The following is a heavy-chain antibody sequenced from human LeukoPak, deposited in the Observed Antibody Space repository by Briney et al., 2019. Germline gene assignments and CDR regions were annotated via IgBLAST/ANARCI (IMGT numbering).Heavy chain of an antibody. Sequence: PSDTLSLTCTVVGASISRSSWSWVRQHPGKGLEWLGYMYYGWDTTHNPSLKRRVTMSVDTSRTQFSLRLSSVPAADTAVYYGAGHKVHDFGGSDWYFDLWGRGTLVTVSS. CDR1: GASISRSS. J-gene: IGHJ2*01. CDR2: MYYGWDT. D-gene: IGHD4-23*01. V-gene: IGHV4-59*08. CDR3: AGHKVHDFGGSDWYFDL.